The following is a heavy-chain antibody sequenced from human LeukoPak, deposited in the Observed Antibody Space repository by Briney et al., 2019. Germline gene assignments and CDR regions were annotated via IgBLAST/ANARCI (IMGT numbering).Heavy chain of an antibody. CDR3: ARIARVGYYDSSGWFDY. J-gene: IGHJ4*02. V-gene: IGHV2-70*11. Sequence: SGPALVKPTQTLTLTCTFSGFSLSTSGMCVSWIRQPPGKALEWLARIDWDDDKYYSTSLKTRLTISKDTSKNQVVLTMTNMDPVDTATYYCARIARVGYYDSSGWFDYWGQGTLVTVSS. CDR1: GFSLSTSGMC. CDR2: IDWDDDK. D-gene: IGHD3-22*01.